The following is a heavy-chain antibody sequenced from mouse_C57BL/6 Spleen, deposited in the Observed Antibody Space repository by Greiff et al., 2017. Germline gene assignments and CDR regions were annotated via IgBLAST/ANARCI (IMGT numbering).Heavy chain of an antibody. J-gene: IGHJ4*01. CDR3: ASTPYLGAMDY. CDR2: INPNNGGT. D-gene: IGHD5-5*01. Sequence: VQLKQSGPELVKPGASVKMSCKASGYTFTDYNMHWVKQSHGKSLEWIGYINPNNGGTSYNQKFKGKATLTVNKSSSTAYMELRSLTSEDSAVYYCASTPYLGAMDYWGQGTSVTVSS. V-gene: IGHV1-22*01. CDR1: GYTFTDYN.